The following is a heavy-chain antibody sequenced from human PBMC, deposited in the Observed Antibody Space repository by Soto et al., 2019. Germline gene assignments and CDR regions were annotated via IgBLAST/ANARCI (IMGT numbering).Heavy chain of an antibody. V-gene: IGHV3-23*01. D-gene: IGHD2-21*02. CDR3: ASLGVGDWANYYYYYGMDV. CDR1: GFTFSVYA. Sequence: GGSLRLACAATGFTFSVYAMTWVRQAPGKGLEWVSAVTANGGSTYSADSVKGRFTISRDNSKNTLFLQMNSLRAEDTAVYYCASLGVGDWANYYYYYGMDVWGQGTTVTVSS. CDR2: VTANGGST. J-gene: IGHJ6*02.